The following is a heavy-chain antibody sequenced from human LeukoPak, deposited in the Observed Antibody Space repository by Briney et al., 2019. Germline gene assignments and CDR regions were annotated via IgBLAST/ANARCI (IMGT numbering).Heavy chain of an antibody. V-gene: IGHV3-21*04. Sequence: PGGSLRLSCAASGFTFSSYSMNWVRQAPGKGLEWVSSISSSSSYIYYADSVKGRFTISRDNAKNTLYLQMNSLRAEDTAVYYCAKKYSSGWCYDYWGQGTLVTVSS. CDR3: AKKYSSGWCYDY. CDR2: ISSSSSYI. D-gene: IGHD6-19*01. CDR1: GFTFSSYS. J-gene: IGHJ4*02.